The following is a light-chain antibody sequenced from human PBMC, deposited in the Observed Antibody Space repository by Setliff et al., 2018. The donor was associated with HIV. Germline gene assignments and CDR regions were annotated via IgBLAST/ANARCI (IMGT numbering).Light chain of an antibody. CDR2: GAS. CDR3: QQANSFLALT. J-gene: IGKJ4*01. V-gene: IGKV1-12*01. Sequence: DLQMTQSPSSVSASVGDRVAITCQASQDISTYLAWYQQKPGKAPNLLIYGASNLQSGVPSRFSGSGSGTDFTLTISSLQPEDFATYYCQQANSFLALTFGGGTKVDIK. CDR1: QDISTY.